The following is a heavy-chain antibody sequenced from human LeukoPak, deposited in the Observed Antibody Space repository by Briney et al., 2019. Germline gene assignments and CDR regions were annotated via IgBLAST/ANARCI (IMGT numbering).Heavy chain of an antibody. Sequence: ASVKVSCKASGYTFTSYDINWVRQATGQGLEWMGYINPNSGDTDYPQKFQGRVTMTRDTSISTAYMELSRLRSDDTAVYYCARGWAYYYDSSGYYYVLWGQGTLVTVSS. CDR2: INPNSGDT. CDR3: ARGWAYYYDSSGYYYVL. J-gene: IGHJ4*02. D-gene: IGHD3-22*01. V-gene: IGHV1-2*02. CDR1: GYTFTSYD.